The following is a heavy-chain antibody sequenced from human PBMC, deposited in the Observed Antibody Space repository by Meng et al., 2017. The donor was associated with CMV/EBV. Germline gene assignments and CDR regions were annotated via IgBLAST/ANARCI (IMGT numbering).Heavy chain of an antibody. CDR2: IDTSDSYN. J-gene: IGHJ4*02. CDR1: GNSFTNYW. D-gene: IGHD1-14*01. V-gene: IGHV5-10-1*01. CDR3: AVGWYVDFDY. Sequence: ESLKISCKGSGNSFTNYWISWVRQMPGKGLEWMGTIDTSDSYNNYSPSFQGHVTISDDKSISTAYLQWSSLKASDTAMYYCAVGWYVDFDYWGQGTLVTVSS.